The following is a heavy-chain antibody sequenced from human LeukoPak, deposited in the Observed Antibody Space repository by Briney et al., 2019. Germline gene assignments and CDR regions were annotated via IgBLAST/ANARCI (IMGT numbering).Heavy chain of an antibody. Sequence: ASVKVSCKVSGYTLTELSMHWVRQAPGKGLEWMGGFDPEDGETIYAQKFQGRVTMTEDTSTDTAYMELSSLRSEDTAVYYCARDPSRVYYFDYWGQGTLVTVSS. CDR2: FDPEDGET. D-gene: IGHD2-8*01. V-gene: IGHV1-24*01. CDR3: ARDPSRVYYFDY. CDR1: GYTLTELS. J-gene: IGHJ4*02.